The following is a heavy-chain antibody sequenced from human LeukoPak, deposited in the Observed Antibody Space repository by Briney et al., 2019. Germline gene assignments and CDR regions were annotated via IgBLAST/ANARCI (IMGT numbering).Heavy chain of an antibody. J-gene: IGHJ6*03. CDR1: GGSISSYY. Sequence: SETLSLTCTVSGGSISSYYWSWIRQPPGKGLEWIGYIYTSGSTNYNPSLKGRVTISVDTSKNQFSLKLSSVTAADTAVYYCARHYRAASTNYMDVWGKGTTVTVSS. D-gene: IGHD6-13*01. CDR3: ARHYRAASTNYMDV. CDR2: IYTSGST. V-gene: IGHV4-4*09.